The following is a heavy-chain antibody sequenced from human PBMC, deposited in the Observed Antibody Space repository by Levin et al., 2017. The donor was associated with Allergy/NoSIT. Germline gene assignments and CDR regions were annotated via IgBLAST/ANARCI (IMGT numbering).Heavy chain of an antibody. CDR3: PRDECPWPGGCYGMDV. D-gene: IGHD2-8*01. J-gene: IGHJ6*02. CDR2: ILHSGSA. Sequence: PSETLSLTCTVSGDSISTSVHDYYWTWIRQHPVKSLECLGFILHSGSAYYNPSPKSRLTMPLNTSKNKFPPKLPPVTVADTAVYSCPRDECPWPGGCYGMDVWGQGTTVAVSS. CDR1: GDSISTSVHDYY. V-gene: IGHV4-31*03.